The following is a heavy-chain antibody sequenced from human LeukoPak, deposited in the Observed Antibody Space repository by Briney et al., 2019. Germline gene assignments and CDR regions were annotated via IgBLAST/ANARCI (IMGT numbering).Heavy chain of an antibody. CDR1: GFTFDDYG. D-gene: IGHD3-22*01. Sequence: GGSLRLSCAASGFTFDDYGMSWVRQAPGKGLEWVSGINWNGGSTGYADSVKGRFTISRDNSKNTLYLQMNSLRAEDTAVYYCAGDSSGYPADYWGQGTLVTVSS. CDR3: AGDSSGYPADY. CDR2: INWNGGST. J-gene: IGHJ4*02. V-gene: IGHV3-20*04.